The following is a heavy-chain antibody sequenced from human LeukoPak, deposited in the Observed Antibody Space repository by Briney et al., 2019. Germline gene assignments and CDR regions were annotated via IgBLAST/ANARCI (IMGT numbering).Heavy chain of an antibody. V-gene: IGHV1-69*06. CDR3: ATGDTAMVLGYDY. J-gene: IGHJ4*02. CDR1: GCTFSSYA. CDR2: IIPIFGTA. D-gene: IGHD5-18*01. Sequence: SVKVSCKASGCTFSSYAISWVRQAPGQGLEWMGGIIPIFGTANYAQKFQGRVTMTEDTSTDTAYMELSSLRSEDTAVYYCATGDTAMVLGYDYWGQGTLVTVSS.